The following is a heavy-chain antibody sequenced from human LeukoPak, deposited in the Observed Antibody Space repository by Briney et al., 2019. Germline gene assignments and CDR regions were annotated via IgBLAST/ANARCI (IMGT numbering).Heavy chain of an antibody. D-gene: IGHD4-11*01. J-gene: IGHJ4*02. CDR1: GFTVSSNS. V-gene: IGHV3-53*01. CDR2: IYSDNT. CDR3: ARDDNYGIFVNVDY. Sequence: GGSLRLSCTVSGFTVSSNSMSWVRQAPGKGLEWVSFIYSDNTHHSDSVKGRFTISRDNSKNTLYLQMNSLRAEDTAVYYCARDDNYGIFVNVDYWGQGTLVTVSS.